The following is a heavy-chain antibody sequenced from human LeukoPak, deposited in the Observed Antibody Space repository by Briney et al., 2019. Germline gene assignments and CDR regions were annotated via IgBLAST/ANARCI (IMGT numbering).Heavy chain of an antibody. V-gene: IGHV1-68*03. Sequence: RASVKVSCKASGYTFTYCSLHWLQQAPGQGLERMRWITLYNGNTNYAQKLQGRVTMTTDTSTSTAYMELRSLRSDDTAVYYCARGQSVSAVAGAIDYWGQGTLVTVSS. CDR3: ARGQSVSAVAGAIDY. J-gene: IGHJ4*02. CDR1: GYTFTYCS. D-gene: IGHD6-19*01. CDR2: ITLYNGNT.